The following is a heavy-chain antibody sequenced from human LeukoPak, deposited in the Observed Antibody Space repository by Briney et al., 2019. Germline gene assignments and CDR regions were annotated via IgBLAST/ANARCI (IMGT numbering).Heavy chain of an antibody. Sequence: GASLRLSCAASGFTFRSYAMDWVRQAPGKGLEWVSSISNCSSYIYYADSVKGRFTISRDNAKNSLYLQMNSLRAEDTAVYYCARDGDFGVVIRYNWFDPWGQGTLVTVSS. V-gene: IGHV3-21*01. D-gene: IGHD3-3*01. CDR1: GFTFRSYA. J-gene: IGHJ5*02. CDR2: ISNCSSYI. CDR3: ARDGDFGVVIRYNWFDP.